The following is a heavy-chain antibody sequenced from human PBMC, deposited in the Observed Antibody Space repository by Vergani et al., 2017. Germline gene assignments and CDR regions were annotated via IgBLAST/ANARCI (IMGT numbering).Heavy chain of an antibody. V-gene: IGHV3-53*02. CDR1: GFTVSSNY. Sequence: EVQLVETGGGLIQPGGSLRLSCAASGFTVSSNYMSWVRQAPGKGLEWVSVIYSGGSTYYADSVKGRFTISRDNSKNTLYLQMNSLRAEDTAVYYCAREEGQQLVYYYYYGMDVWGQGTTVTVSS. CDR3: AREEGQQLVYYYYYGMDV. D-gene: IGHD6-13*01. CDR2: IYSGGST. J-gene: IGHJ6*02.